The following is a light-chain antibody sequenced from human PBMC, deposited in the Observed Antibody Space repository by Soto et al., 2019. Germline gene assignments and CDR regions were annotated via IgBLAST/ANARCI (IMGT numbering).Light chain of an antibody. Sequence: QSALTQPRSVSGSPGQSVTISCTGTSSDVGGYNYVSWYQQHPGKAPKRMIYDVSKWPSGVPDRFSGSKSGNTASLTISGRRSEDEADGCCCSYSGGYTWVFGGGTKVTVL. V-gene: IGLV2-11*01. CDR3: CSYSGGYTWV. CDR1: SSDVGGYNY. CDR2: DVS. J-gene: IGLJ3*02.